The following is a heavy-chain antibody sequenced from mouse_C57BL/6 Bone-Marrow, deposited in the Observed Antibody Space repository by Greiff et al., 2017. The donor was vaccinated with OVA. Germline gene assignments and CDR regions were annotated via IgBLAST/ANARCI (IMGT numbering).Heavy chain of an antibody. CDR2: INPNNGGT. CDR1: GYTFTDYN. D-gene: IGHD2-4*01. Sequence: EVKLMESGPELVKPGASVKMSCKASGYTFTDYNMHWVKQSHGKSLEWIGYINPNNGGTSYNQKFKGKATLTVNKSSSTAYMELRSLTSEDSAVYYCAFYDYAFAYWGQGTLVTVSA. V-gene: IGHV1-22*01. J-gene: IGHJ3*01. CDR3: AFYDYAFAY.